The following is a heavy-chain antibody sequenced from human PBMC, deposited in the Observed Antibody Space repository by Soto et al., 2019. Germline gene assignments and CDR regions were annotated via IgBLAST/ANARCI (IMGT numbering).Heavy chain of an antibody. CDR1: GFTFNNCA. Sequence: GSRRLSCAASGFTFNNCAMSWVRHSPGKWLEWVSSINNGGDNIYYADSVKGRFTISRDNSKSTLYLQMNSLRAEDTAVYYCAKTFLARYCSSSICYDPADYFDYWGQGTLVTVSS. V-gene: IGHV3-23*01. CDR3: AKTFLARYCSSSICYDPADYFDY. J-gene: IGHJ4*02. D-gene: IGHD2-2*01. CDR2: INNGGDNI.